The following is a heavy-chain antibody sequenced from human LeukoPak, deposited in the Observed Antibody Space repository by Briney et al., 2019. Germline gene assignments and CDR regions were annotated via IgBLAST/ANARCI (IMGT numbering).Heavy chain of an antibody. CDR1: GYTLNGYG. J-gene: IGHJ4*02. V-gene: IGHV7-4-1*02. Sequence: ASVKVSCKASGYTLNGYGMNWVRQAPGQGLEWMGWINTNTGSPTYAQGFTGRFVFSLDTSVSTAYLQISSLKTEDTAVYYCARDRPEGLDYWGQGTLVTVSS. CDR3: ARDRPEGLDY. CDR2: INTNTGSP.